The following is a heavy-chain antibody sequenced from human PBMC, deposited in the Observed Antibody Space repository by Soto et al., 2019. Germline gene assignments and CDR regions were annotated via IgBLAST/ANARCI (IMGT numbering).Heavy chain of an antibody. J-gene: IGHJ4*02. V-gene: IGHV4-30-2*01. D-gene: IGHD4-17*01. CDR1: GGSISSGGYS. CDR2: IYHSGST. CDR3: ARGVTTVTTFDY. Sequence: QLRLQESGSGLVKPSQTLSLTCAVSGGSISSGGYSCNWIRQPAVKGLEWIGYIYHSGSTYYNPSLKSRVTISVDRSKNQFSLKLSSVTAADTAVYYCARGVTTVTTFDYWGQGTLVTVSS.